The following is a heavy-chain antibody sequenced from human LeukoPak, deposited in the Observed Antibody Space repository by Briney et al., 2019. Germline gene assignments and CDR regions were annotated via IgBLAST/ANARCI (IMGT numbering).Heavy chain of an antibody. Sequence: GGSLRLSCAASGFTVSSNYMSWVRQAPGKGLEWVSVIYSGGSTYYADSVKGRFTISRDNSKNTLYLQMNSLRAEDTAVYYCAYDSSGYYYGYWGQGILVTVSS. CDR2: IYSGGST. CDR3: AYDSSGYYYGY. CDR1: GFTVSSNY. D-gene: IGHD3-22*01. V-gene: IGHV3-66*02. J-gene: IGHJ4*02.